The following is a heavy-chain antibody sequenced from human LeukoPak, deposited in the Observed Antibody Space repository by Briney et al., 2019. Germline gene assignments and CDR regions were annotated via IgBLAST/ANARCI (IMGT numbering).Heavy chain of an antibody. CDR2: IGAYNGNT. J-gene: IGHJ4*02. Sequence: ASVKVSCKASGYTFTSYGISWVRQAPGQGLEWMGWIGAYNGNTNYAQKLQGRVTMTTDTSTSTAYMELRSLRSDDTAVYYCARDEYSSSWYYFDYWGQGTLVTVSS. CDR1: GYTFTSYG. V-gene: IGHV1-18*01. D-gene: IGHD6-13*01. CDR3: ARDEYSSSWYYFDY.